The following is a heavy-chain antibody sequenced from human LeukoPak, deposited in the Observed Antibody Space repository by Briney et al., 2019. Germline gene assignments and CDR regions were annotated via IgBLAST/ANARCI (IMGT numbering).Heavy chain of an antibody. Sequence: GGSLRLSCAGSGFSFSSYGMHWVRQAPGKGLEWVAFIRYDGSNKYYADSVKGRFTISRDNSKNTLYLQMNSLRAEDTAVYYCAKDSYYYGSGYNWFDPWGQGTLVTVSS. D-gene: IGHD3-10*01. CDR2: IRYDGSNK. J-gene: IGHJ5*02. CDR3: AKDSYYYGSGYNWFDP. V-gene: IGHV3-30*02. CDR1: GFSFSSYG.